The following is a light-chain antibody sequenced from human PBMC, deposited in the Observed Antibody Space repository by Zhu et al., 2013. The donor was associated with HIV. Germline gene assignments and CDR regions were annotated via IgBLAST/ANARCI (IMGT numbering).Light chain of an antibody. Sequence: DVQMTQSPSSLSASVGDRVTITCRASQGISSYLAWFQQKPGKAPKLLVYAASTTQSGVPSRFGGRGSGTEFTLTIDSLQPEDFATYYCQHVNDNAAFGPGTKVDV. CDR3: QHVNDNAA. CDR2: AAS. J-gene: IGKJ3*01. V-gene: IGKV1-16*01. CDR1: QGISSY.